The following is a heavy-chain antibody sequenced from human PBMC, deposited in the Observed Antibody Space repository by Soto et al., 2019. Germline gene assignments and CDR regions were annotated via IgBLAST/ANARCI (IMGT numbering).Heavy chain of an antibody. V-gene: IGHV4-34*01. CDR3: ARKRPVGSSSWDASAWFDP. CDR1: GGSFSGYY. J-gene: IGHJ5*02. D-gene: IGHD6-13*01. Sequence: QVQLQQWGAGLLKPSETLSLTCAVYGGSFSGYYWSWIRQPPGKGLEWIGEINHSGSTNYNPSLKSRDTISVDTYKNKFSLELSAVTAADTAVYYCARKRPVGSSSWDASAWFDPWGQGTLVTVSS. CDR2: INHSGST.